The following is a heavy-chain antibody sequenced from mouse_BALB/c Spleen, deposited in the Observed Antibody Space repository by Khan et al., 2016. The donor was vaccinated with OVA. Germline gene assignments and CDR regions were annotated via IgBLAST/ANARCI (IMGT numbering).Heavy chain of an antibody. CDR1: GYSITSDYA. CDR2: ISYRGST. V-gene: IGHV3-2*02. J-gene: IGHJ4*01. CDR3: AKKDGMDD. Sequence: EVQLQESGPGLVKPSQSLSLTCTVTGYSITSDYAWNWIRQFPGNKLEWMGYISYRGSTSYNPSLKSRISITRATSKNQFFLPLNSVTTEDTATEEGAKKDGMDDWGQGTAVTVYS.